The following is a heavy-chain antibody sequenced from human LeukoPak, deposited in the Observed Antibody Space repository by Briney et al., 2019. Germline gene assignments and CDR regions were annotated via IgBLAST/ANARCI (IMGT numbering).Heavy chain of an antibody. CDR2: ISGTSRTI. Sequence: PGGSLRLSCAASGFTFSNYGMNWVRQAPGKGLEWVSYISGTSRTIYYADSVKGRFTISRDNAKNSLSLQMNSLRDEDTAVYYCARADRSGTYNFDYWGQGTLVTVSS. D-gene: IGHD1-26*01. CDR1: GFTFSNYG. V-gene: IGHV3-48*02. CDR3: ARADRSGTYNFDY. J-gene: IGHJ4*02.